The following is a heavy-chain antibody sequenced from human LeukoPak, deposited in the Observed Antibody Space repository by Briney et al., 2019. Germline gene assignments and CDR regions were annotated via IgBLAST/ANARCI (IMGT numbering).Heavy chain of an antibody. J-gene: IGHJ4*02. CDR3: ARTYYDILTGYNPYFDY. Sequence: GGSLRLSCAASGFTFSGYSMNWVRQAPGKGLEWVSSISSGSSYIYYADSVKGRSTISRDNAKNFLYLQMNSLRAEDTAVYYCARTYYDILTGYNPYFDYWGQGILVTVSS. CDR2: ISSGSSYI. CDR1: GFTFSGYS. D-gene: IGHD3-9*01. V-gene: IGHV3-21*01.